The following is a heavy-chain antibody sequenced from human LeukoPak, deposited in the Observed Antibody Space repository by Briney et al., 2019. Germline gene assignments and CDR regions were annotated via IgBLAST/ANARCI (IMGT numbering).Heavy chain of an antibody. CDR1: GFTFDDYA. CDR2: ISGSGGST. D-gene: IGHD7-27*01. CDR3: AKDLTDYFDY. Sequence: GRSLRLSCAASGFTFDDYAMHWVRQAPGKGLEWVSAISGSGGSTYYADSVKGRFTISRDNSKNTLYLQMNSLRAEDTAVYYCAKDLTDYFDYWGQGTLVTVSS. J-gene: IGHJ4*02. V-gene: IGHV3-23*01.